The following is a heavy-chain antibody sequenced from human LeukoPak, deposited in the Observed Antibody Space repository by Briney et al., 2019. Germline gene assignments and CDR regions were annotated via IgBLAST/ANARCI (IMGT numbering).Heavy chain of an antibody. D-gene: IGHD1-14*01. V-gene: IGHV3-74*01. CDR3: IRDYGAGGTTNAFDI. J-gene: IGHJ3*02. Sequence: GGSLRLSCAASGFTFSRYWMHWVRQAPREGLVWVSRINGDGSSTSYADFVKGRFTISRDNAKNTLYLQMNSLRVEDTAVYYCIRDYGAGGTTNAFDIWGQGTMVTVSS. CDR1: GFTFSRYW. CDR2: INGDGSST.